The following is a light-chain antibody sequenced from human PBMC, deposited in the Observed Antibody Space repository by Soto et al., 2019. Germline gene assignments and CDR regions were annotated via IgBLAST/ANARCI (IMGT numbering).Light chain of an antibody. Sequence: EIVMTQSPATLSVSPGERATLSCRASQSVSSNLAWYQHKPGQAPRLLIYGASTRATGIPARFSAGGSGTDFSRTISSLQSDDFAVYHCQQYDTWPPKQYTFGQGTKLEIK. CDR2: GAS. J-gene: IGKJ2*01. CDR3: QQYDTWPPKQYT. V-gene: IGKV3-15*01. CDR1: QSVSSN.